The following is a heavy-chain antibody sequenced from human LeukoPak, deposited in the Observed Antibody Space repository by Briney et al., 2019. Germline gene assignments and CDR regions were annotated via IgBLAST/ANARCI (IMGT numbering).Heavy chain of an antibody. J-gene: IGHJ4*02. V-gene: IGHV3-21*01. D-gene: IGHD3-16*01. CDR1: GFTFSTYS. CDR3: ARERGPDY. Sequence: GGSLKLSCAASGFTFSTYSLNWVRQAPGKGLKWVSSISSSGSYINYADSVKGRFTISRDNAKNSLSLQMNSLRAEDTAVYYCARERGPDYWGQGALVTDSS. CDR2: ISSSGSYI.